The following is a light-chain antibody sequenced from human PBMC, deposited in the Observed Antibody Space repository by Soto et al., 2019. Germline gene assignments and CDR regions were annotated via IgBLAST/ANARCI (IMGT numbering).Light chain of an antibody. Sequence: EIVLTQSPGPLSLSPGERATLSCRASQSVRSNYLARYQQKPGQAPRLLIYGASIRATGIPDRFSGTGSGTDFTLTISRLEPEDYAVYYWQQYGGSTYTCGQGTKLDIK. V-gene: IGKV3-20*01. J-gene: IGKJ2*01. CDR1: QSVRSNY. CDR2: GAS. CDR3: QQYGGSTYT.